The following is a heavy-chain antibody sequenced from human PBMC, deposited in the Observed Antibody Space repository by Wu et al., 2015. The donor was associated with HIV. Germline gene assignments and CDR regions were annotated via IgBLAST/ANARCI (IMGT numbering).Heavy chain of an antibody. CDR3: ATERTVAITHFDS. CDR1: GNTFKYYA. D-gene: IGHD5-12*01. CDR2: IIPILGIT. Sequence: QVQLVQSGAGVKKPGSSVKVSCKTSGNTFKYYAMNWVRQAPGQGLEWMGRIIPILGITNYAQIFQGGFTMTADKFTNTAYMELNSLRSDDTAVYYCATERTVAITHFDSWDQGTLVTVSS. V-gene: IGHV1-69*04. J-gene: IGHJ4*02.